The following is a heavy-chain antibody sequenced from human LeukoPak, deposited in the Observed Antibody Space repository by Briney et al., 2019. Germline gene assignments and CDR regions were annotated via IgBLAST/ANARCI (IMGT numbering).Heavy chain of an antibody. CDR2: IYSGGST. CDR3: ARGPYSSGWIDY. V-gene: IGHV3-53*01. CDR1: GFTVSSNY. Sequence: PGGSLRLSCAAPGFTVSSNYMSWVRQAPGKGLEWVSVIYSGGSTYYADSVKGRFTISRDNSKNTLYLQMNSLRAEDTAVYYCARGPYSSGWIDYWGQGTLVTVSS. J-gene: IGHJ4*02. D-gene: IGHD6-19*01.